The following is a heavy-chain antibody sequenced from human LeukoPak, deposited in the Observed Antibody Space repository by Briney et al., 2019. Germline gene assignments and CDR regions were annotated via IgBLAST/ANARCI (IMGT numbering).Heavy chain of an antibody. V-gene: IGHV3-11*01. CDR2: ISSSGSTI. Sequence: LSLTCAVYGGSFSDYYMSWIRQAPGKGLEWVSYISSSGSTIYYADSVKGRFTISRDNAKNSLYLQMNSLRAEDTAVYYCASRSSPGSPEGFDPWGQGTLVTVSS. D-gene: IGHD6-6*01. CDR3: ASRSSPGSPEGFDP. CDR1: GGSFSDYY. J-gene: IGHJ5*02.